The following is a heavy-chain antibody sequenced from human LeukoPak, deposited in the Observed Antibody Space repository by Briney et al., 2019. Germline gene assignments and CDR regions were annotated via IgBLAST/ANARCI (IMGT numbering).Heavy chain of an antibody. CDR2: ISGSGDST. CDR1: GFTFSSYA. CDR3: AKEPRYSSSNYYYYYMDV. J-gene: IGHJ6*03. V-gene: IGHV3-23*01. Sequence: GGSLRLSCAASGFTFSSYAMTWVRQAPGKGLEWGSGISGSGDSTYYADSVKGRFTISRDNSKKTLYLQMNSLRAEDTAVYYCAKEPRYSSSNYYYYYMDVWGKGTTVTVSS. D-gene: IGHD6-6*01.